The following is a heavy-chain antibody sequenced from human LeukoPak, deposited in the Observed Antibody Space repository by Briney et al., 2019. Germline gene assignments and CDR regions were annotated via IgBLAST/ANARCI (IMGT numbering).Heavy chain of an antibody. CDR3: AREAAAGMNPLLY. Sequence: TGGSLRLSCAASGFTFSSYEMNWVRQAPGKGLEWVSYISSSGSTIFYADPVQGRFTISRDNAKNSLYLQMNSLRAEDTAVYYCAREAAAGMNPLLYWGQGTLVTVSS. J-gene: IGHJ4*02. CDR2: ISSSGSTI. CDR1: GFTFSSYE. D-gene: IGHD6-13*01. V-gene: IGHV3-48*03.